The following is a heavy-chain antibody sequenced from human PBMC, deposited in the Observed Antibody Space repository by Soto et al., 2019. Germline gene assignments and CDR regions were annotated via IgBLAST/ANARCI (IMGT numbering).Heavy chain of an antibody. V-gene: IGHV4-59*08. D-gene: IGHD3-10*01. Sequence: PSETLSLTCTVSGGSISSYYWSWIRQPPGKGLEWIGYIYYSGSTNYNPSLKSRVTISVDTSKNQFSLKLSSVTAADTAVYYCARGELSITLVRGGVDYYYYMDVWGKGTTVTVS. CDR2: IYYSGST. J-gene: IGHJ6*03. CDR1: GGSISSYY. CDR3: ARGELSITLVRGGVDYYYYMDV.